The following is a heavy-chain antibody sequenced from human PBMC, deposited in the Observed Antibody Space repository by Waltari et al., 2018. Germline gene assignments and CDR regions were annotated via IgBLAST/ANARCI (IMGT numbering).Heavy chain of an antibody. CDR3: ARVGYYGSGSYYNLPDY. CDR2: IYYSGST. V-gene: IGHV4-59*01. D-gene: IGHD3-10*01. CDR1: GGSLSRYY. J-gene: IGHJ4*02. Sequence: QVQLQESGPGLVKPSETLSLTCTVPGGSLSRYYWSWIRQPPGKGLEWIGYIYYSGSTNYNPSLKSRVTISVDTSKNQFSLKLSSVTAADTAVYYCARVGYYGSGSYYNLPDYWGQGTLVTVSS.